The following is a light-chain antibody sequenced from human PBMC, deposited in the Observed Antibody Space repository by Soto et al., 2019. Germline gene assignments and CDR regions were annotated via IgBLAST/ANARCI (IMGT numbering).Light chain of an antibody. V-gene: IGKV1-5*01. J-gene: IGKJ2*03. Sequence: DIQMTQSPSTLSASVGDRVTITCRASQSISTWLAWYQQKPGKAPNLLIYNVSRLESGVPSRFSGNASGTDFTLTFSGLQPDDFATYYCQQYRSYYSFGQGTKLEIK. CDR3: QQYRSYYS. CDR1: QSISTW. CDR2: NVS.